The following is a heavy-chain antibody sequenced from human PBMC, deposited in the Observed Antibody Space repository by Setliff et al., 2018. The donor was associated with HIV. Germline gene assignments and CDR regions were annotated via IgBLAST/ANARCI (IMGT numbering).Heavy chain of an antibody. V-gene: IGHV3-30*02. CDR2: IYYDGSNK. D-gene: IGHD6-19*01. CDR1: GFTFSSHG. CDR3: AKWWGYSSGWLDYFFYMDG. Sequence: GGSLRLSCAASGFTFSSHGMHWVRQAPGKGLEWVPVIYYDGSNKYYADSVKGRFTISRDNSTHTLYLQINSLRAEDTAVYYCAKWWGYSSGWLDYFFYMDGWGKGTTVTASS. J-gene: IGHJ6*03.